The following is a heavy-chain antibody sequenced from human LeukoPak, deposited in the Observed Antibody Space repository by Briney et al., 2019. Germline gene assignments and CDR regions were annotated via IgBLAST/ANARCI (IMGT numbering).Heavy chain of an antibody. D-gene: IGHD6-13*01. CDR3: ARERIAAAVDY. CDR2: ISSSSSTI. CDR1: GFTFSSYN. V-gene: IGHV3-48*01. Sequence: PGGSLRLSCAASGFTFSSYNMNWVRQAPGKELEWVSYISSSSSTIYYADSVKGRFTISRDNAKNSLYLQMNSLRADDTAVYYCARERIAAAVDYWGQATLVTVSS. J-gene: IGHJ4*02.